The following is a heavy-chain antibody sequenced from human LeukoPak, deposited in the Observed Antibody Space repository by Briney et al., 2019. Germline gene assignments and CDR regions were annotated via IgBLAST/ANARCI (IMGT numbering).Heavy chain of an antibody. CDR3: ARVAVVIDAFYI. Sequence: KSSETLSLTCTVSGGSISSGSYYWSWLRQPAGKGLEWIVRIYTSGSTNYRPYLKSPVTVSVDTTQNQFSLKLSSVTAAATAVYYCARVAVVIDAFYIWGQGKMVTVSS. D-gene: IGHD3-3*01. J-gene: IGHJ3*02. CDR1: GGSISSGSYY. V-gene: IGHV4-61*02. CDR2: IYTSGST.